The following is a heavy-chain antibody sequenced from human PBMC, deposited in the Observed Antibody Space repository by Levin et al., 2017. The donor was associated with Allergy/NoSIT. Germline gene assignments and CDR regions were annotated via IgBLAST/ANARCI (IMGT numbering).Heavy chain of an antibody. J-gene: IGHJ4*02. CDR3: ATDSGNSPFDY. D-gene: IGHD4-23*01. V-gene: IGHV3-33*01. Sequence: PGGSLRLSCAASGFTFSRYGMHWVRQAPGKGLEWVAVIWSDGNTKDYPDSVKGRFTISRDNSKNTLFLQMDSLRVEDTAVYYCATDSGNSPFDYWGQGTLVTVSS. CDR2: IWSDGNTK. CDR1: GFTFSRYG.